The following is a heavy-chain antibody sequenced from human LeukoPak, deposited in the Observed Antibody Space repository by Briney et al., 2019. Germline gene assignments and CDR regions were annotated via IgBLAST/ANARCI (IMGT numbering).Heavy chain of an antibody. Sequence: GGSLRLSCAASGFTFRNYAMTWVRQAPGKGLEWVAVISYDGSNKYYADSVKGRFTISRDNSKNTLYLQMNSLRAEDTAVYYCNFDYWGQGTLVTVSS. V-gene: IGHV3-30-3*01. CDR2: ISYDGSNK. J-gene: IGHJ4*02. CDR3: NFDY. CDR1: GFTFRNYA.